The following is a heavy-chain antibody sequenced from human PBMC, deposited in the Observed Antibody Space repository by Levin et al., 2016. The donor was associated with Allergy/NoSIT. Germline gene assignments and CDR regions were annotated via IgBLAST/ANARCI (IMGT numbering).Heavy chain of an antibody. Sequence: GGSLRLSCSASGFNFDVFAMHWVRQAPGKGLQYVSAISRNGEDKYYADSVKGRFTISRDNSKNTLYLQMTSLRAEDTAIYYCVKSLPSVGYDYWGQGTLVTVSS. CDR1: GFNFDVFA. D-gene: IGHD5-12*01. CDR3: VKSLPSVGYDY. J-gene: IGHJ4*02. CDR2: ISRNGEDK. V-gene: IGHV3-64D*06.